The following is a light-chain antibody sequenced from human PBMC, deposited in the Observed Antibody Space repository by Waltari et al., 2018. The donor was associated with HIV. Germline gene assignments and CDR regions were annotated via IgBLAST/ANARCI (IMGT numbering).Light chain of an antibody. V-gene: IGLV1-44*01. CDR3: ATWDDTLHGPV. CDR1: SSNVEVNP. Sequence: QSVLTQPPSASGTPGQTVTISCSGSSSNVEVNPVNWYQQLPGVPPKLLIYSNVLRPSGVPYRFSCSKSGTSASLAISGLQSEDEADYYCATWDDTLHGPVFGGGTKVTAL. J-gene: IGLJ2*01. CDR2: SNV.